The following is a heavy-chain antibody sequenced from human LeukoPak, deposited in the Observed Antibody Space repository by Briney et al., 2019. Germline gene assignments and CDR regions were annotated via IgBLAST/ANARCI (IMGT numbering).Heavy chain of an antibody. CDR2: INPSGGST. V-gene: IGHV1-46*01. D-gene: IGHD6-13*01. Sequence: ASVKVSCKASGYTFTSYYMHWVRQAPGQGLEWMGIINPSGGSTSYAQKFQGRVTMTRDMSTSTVYMELSSLRSEDTAVYYCARENSSSDDAAGFDPWGQGTLVTVSS. J-gene: IGHJ5*02. CDR3: ARENSSSDDAAGFDP. CDR1: GYTFTSYY.